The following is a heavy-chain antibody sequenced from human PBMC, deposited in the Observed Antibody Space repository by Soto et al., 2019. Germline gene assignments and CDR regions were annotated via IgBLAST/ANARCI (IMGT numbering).Heavy chain of an antibody. CDR1: GETFDDYY. Sequence: QVQLDQSGAEVRKPGASVRISCKTSGETFDDYYVHGVRQAPGQGLEWIGKIYPSGGATNYAQKFRGRATLTRDTSTTTVYMDLSGLTSEDTAIYYCARDLSYNFYDFWGQGTQVTVSS. J-gene: IGHJ4*02. CDR3: ARDLSYNFYDF. CDR2: IYPSGGAT. V-gene: IGHV1-46*02. D-gene: IGHD3-3*01.